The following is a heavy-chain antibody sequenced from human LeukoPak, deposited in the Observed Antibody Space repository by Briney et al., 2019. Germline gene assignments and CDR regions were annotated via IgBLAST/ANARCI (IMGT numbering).Heavy chain of an antibody. CDR2: INHSGST. V-gene: IGHV4-34*01. CDR1: GGSFSGYY. D-gene: IGHD3-22*01. J-gene: IGHJ4*02. Sequence: KPSETLSLTCAVYGGSFSGYYWSWIRQPPGKGLEWIGEINHSGSTNYNPSLKSRVTISVDTSKNQFSLKLSSVTAADTAVYYRARGRSYYDSSGFPEFDYWGQGTLATVSS. CDR3: ARGRSYYDSSGFPEFDY.